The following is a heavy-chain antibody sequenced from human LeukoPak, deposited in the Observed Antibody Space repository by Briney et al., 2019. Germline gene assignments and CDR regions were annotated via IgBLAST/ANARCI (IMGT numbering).Heavy chain of an antibody. J-gene: IGHJ4*02. D-gene: IGHD6-19*01. CDR2: LSGSGGNT. V-gene: IGHV3-23*01. CDR1: GFTFSAYA. CDR3: AKSRSGWYVFDY. Sequence: GGSLRLSCAASGFTFSAYALSWVRQARGKGLEWVSALSGSGGNTYYADSVKGRFTISRDNSKNTLYLQLNSLRVEDTAVYYCAKSRSGWYVFDYWGQGTPVTVSS.